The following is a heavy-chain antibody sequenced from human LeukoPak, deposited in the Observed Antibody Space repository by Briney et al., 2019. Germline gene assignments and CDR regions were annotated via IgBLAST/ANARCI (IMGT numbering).Heavy chain of an antibody. Sequence: SGGSLRLSCAASGFTFSSYAMSWVRQAPGKGLEWVSAISGSGGSTYCADSVKGRFTISRDNSKNTLYLQMNSLRAEDTAVYYCAKVGVYEIGYWGQGTLVTVSS. CDR1: GFTFSSYA. J-gene: IGHJ4*02. V-gene: IGHV3-23*01. CDR3: AKVGVYEIGY. CDR2: ISGSGGST. D-gene: IGHD2-8*02.